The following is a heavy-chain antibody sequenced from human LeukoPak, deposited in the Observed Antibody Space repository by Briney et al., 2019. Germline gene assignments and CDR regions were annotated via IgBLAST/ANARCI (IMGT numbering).Heavy chain of an antibody. Sequence: VASVKVSCKASGYTFTSYDINWVRQASGQGLEWMGWMNPNSGNTGYAQKFQGRVTMTRNTSISTAYMELSSLRSEDTAVYYCARGTLWFGELFQHWGQGTLVTVSS. D-gene: IGHD3-10*01. V-gene: IGHV1-8*01. CDR2: MNPNSGNT. CDR3: ARGTLWFGELFQH. CDR1: GYTFTSYD. J-gene: IGHJ4*02.